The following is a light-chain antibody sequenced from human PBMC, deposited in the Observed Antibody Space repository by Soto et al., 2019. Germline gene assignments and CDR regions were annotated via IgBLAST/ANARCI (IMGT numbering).Light chain of an antibody. V-gene: IGLV2-14*03. CDR2: DVN. J-gene: IGLJ2*01. CDR3: SSYTYNSTLV. CDR1: SSDVGGYDY. Sequence: QSALTQPASVSGSPGQSITISCTGTSSDVGGYDYVSWYQQHPGKAPKVIIYDVNNRPSGVSSRFSGSKSGNTASLIISWLQAEDEADYYCSSYTYNSTLVFGGGTKLAVL.